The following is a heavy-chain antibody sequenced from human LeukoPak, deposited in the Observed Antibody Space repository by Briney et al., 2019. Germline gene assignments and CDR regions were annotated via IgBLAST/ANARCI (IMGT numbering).Heavy chain of an antibody. CDR2: IYYSGST. J-gene: IGHJ4*02. V-gene: IGHV4-59*12. CDR3: ARAPSIAARPYYFDY. CDR1: GGSISNYY. Sequence: SETLSLTCTVSGGSISNYYWSWIRQPPGKGLEWIGYIYYSGSTYYNPSLKSRVTISVDTSKNQFSLKLSSVTAADTAVYYCARAPSIAARPYYFDYWGQGTLVTVSS. D-gene: IGHD6-6*01.